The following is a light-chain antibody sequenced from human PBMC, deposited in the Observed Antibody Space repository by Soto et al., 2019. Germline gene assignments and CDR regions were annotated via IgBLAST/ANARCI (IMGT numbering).Light chain of an antibody. V-gene: IGKV1-39*01. CDR1: QSISGY. CDR3: QRSYRSIS. J-gene: IGKJ5*01. CDR2: AAN. Sequence: DIQMTQSPSSLFASVGDIVTITCGASQSISGYLNWYQQRPGKAPSLLIYAANRLHCGVPSRFSGSGSGTDFTLTISSLQPEDFATYYCQRSYRSISFGQGTRLEMK.